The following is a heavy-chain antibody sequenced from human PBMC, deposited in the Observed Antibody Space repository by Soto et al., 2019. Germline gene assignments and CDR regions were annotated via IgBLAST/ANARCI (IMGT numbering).Heavy chain of an antibody. CDR3: ARDHPYSSSSRGFDP. CDR2: INPNSGGT. Sequence: ASVKVSCKASGYTLTGYYMHWVRQAPGQGLEWMGWINPNSGGTNYAQKFQGWVTMTRDTSISTAYMELSRLRSDDTAVYYCARDHPYSSSSRGFDPWGQGTLVTVSS. V-gene: IGHV1-2*04. CDR1: GYTLTGYY. J-gene: IGHJ5*02. D-gene: IGHD6-6*01.